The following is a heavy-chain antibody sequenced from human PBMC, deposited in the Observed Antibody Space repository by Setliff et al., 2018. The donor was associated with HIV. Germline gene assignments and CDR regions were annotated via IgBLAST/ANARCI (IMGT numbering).Heavy chain of an antibody. D-gene: IGHD6-6*01. CDR3: ARPYSSSSYYYYHMDV. Sequence: PSETLSLTCTVSGDSVSNGRYYWSWIRQPAGKGLEWIGHIDTSGSTDYNPSLKSRVTISVDTSKNQFYLKMSSVTAADTAVYYCARPYSSSSYYYYHMDVWGKGTAVTVSS. CDR1: GDSVSNGRYY. J-gene: IGHJ6*03. V-gene: IGHV4-61*09. CDR2: IDTSGST.